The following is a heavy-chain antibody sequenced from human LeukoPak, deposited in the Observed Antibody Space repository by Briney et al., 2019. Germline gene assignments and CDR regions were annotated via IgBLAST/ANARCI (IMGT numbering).Heavy chain of an antibody. Sequence: PGGSLRLSCAASGFTFDSYAMTWVRQAPGKGREGVSTLSGSGGSTYYGDSVKGRFTLSRDNSKNTLYLQMNSLRAEDTAVYYCAKQRAEPHYGDFDYWGQGTLVSVCS. D-gene: IGHD4-17*01. CDR2: LSGSGGST. CDR3: AKQRAEPHYGDFDY. V-gene: IGHV3-23*01. J-gene: IGHJ4*02. CDR1: GFTFDSYA.